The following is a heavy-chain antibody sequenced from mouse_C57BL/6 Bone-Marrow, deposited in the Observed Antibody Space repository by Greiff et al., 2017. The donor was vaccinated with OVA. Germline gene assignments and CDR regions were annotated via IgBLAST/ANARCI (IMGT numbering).Heavy chain of an antibody. CDR2: IRLKSDNYAT. CDR3: TPRDYYGSSPYYYAMDY. CDR1: GFTFSNYW. J-gene: IGHJ4*01. D-gene: IGHD1-1*01. V-gene: IGHV6-3*01. Sequence: EVQGVESGGGLVQPGGSMKLSCVASGFTFSNYWMNWVRQSPEKGLEWVAQIRLKSDNYATHYAESVKGRFTISRDDSKSSVYLQMNNLRAEDTGIYYCTPRDYYGSSPYYYAMDYWGQGTSVTVSS.